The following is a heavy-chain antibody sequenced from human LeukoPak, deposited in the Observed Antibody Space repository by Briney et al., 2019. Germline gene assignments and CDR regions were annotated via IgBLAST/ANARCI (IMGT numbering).Heavy chain of an antibody. Sequence: GGSLRLSCAASGFTFSSFEMNWVRQAPGKGLEWLSYISSSGDTIYYADSVKGRFTISRDTAKSSLYLQMNSLRAEDTAVYYCARGGKLEPTALASWGQGSLVVVSS. J-gene: IGHJ5*02. CDR3: ARGGKLEPTALAS. V-gene: IGHV3-48*03. CDR2: ISSSGDTI. D-gene: IGHD2-21*02. CDR1: GFTFSSFE.